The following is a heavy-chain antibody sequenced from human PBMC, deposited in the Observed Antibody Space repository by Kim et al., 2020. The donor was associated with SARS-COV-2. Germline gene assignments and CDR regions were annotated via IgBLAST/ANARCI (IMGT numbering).Heavy chain of an antibody. J-gene: IGHJ4*02. V-gene: IGHV4-39*01. Sequence: YYHPSLKSRITISVDTSKNQFSLKLSSVTAADTAVYYCARTGIAVAGTDYWGQGTLVTVSS. D-gene: IGHD6-19*01. CDR3: ARTGIAVAGTDY.